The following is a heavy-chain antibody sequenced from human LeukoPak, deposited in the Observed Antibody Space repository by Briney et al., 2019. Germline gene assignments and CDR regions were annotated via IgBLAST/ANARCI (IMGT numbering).Heavy chain of an antibody. CDR1: GGSFSGYY. V-gene: IGHV4-34*01. J-gene: IGHJ3*02. CDR3: ARRPSNLVAFDI. CDR2: INHSGST. D-gene: IGHD4/OR15-4a*01. Sequence: SETLSLTCAVYGGSFSGYYWSWIRQPPGKGLEWIGEINHSGSTNYNPSLKSRVTISVDTSNNQFSLRLSSVTAADTAVYYCARRPSNLVAFDIWGQGTVVTVSS.